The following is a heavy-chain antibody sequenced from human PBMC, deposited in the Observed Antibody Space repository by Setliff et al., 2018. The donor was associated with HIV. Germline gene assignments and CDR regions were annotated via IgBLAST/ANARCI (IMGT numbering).Heavy chain of an antibody. CDR1: GGSISSSSYY. V-gene: IGHV4-39*07. D-gene: IGHD2-21*02. Sequence: KPSETLSLTCTVSGGSISSSSYYWGWIRQPPGKGLEWIGYIYYSGSATYNPSLKSQASISVDTSRNEFSLKLSSVTAADTAVYFCARGGAFCGRDSCYYLDYWGQGNPVTVSS. CDR2: IYYSGSA. CDR3: ARGGAFCGRDSCYYLDY. J-gene: IGHJ4*02.